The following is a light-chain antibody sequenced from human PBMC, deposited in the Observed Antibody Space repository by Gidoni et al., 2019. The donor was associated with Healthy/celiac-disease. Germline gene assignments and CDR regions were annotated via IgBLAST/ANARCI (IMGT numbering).Light chain of an antibody. CDR2: AAS. V-gene: IGKV1-9*01. Sequence: DIQLTQSPSFLSASVGDRVTITCRASQGISSYLAWYQQKPGKAPKLLIYAASTLQSGVPSRFSGSGSGTEFTLTISSLQPEDFATYYCQQLNSYPWTFXXXTKVEIK. CDR3: QQLNSYPWT. CDR1: QGISSY. J-gene: IGKJ1*01.